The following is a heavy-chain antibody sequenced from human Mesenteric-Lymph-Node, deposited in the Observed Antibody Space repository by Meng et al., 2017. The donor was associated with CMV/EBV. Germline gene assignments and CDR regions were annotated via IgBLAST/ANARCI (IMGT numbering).Heavy chain of an antibody. CDR2: ISHDGGIK. Sequence: ASAFTFSSYAMRWVRQAPGKGLEWVAVISHDGGIKYYADSVEGRFTISRDNSKNTLYLQMNRLGAEDTAVYYCARDRETSAIHYFDYWGQGTLVTVSS. V-gene: IGHV3-30*04. CDR1: AFTFSSYA. J-gene: IGHJ4*02. D-gene: IGHD5-24*01. CDR3: ARDRETSAIHYFDY.